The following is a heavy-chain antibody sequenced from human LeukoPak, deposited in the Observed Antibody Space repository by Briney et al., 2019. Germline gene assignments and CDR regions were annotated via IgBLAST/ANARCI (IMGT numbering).Heavy chain of an antibody. J-gene: IGHJ5*02. D-gene: IGHD2-15*01. CDR3: ARGSGDCSGGSCRNCFDP. V-gene: IGHV1-69*13. CDR1: GGTFSSYA. CDR2: IIPIFGTA. Sequence: SVNVSCKASGGTFSSYAISRVRQAPGQGLEWMGGIIPIFGTANYAQKFQGRVTITADESTRKAYMELSSRRAEDTAVYDCARGSGDCSGGSCRNCFDPWGQGTLVTVSS.